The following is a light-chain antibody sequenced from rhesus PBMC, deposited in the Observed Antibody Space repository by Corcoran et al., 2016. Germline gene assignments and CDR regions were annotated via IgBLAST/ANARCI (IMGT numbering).Light chain of an antibody. Sequence: DIQMSQSPSSLSASVGDKVTITCRASQGISNAFAWYQQKPGKAPKLLSDAASSLESGVPSRFSGSRSGTDFTLTISSLQPEDFATYCCQQGYSTPLPFGGGTKVELK. J-gene: IGKJ4*01. CDR2: AAS. CDR3: QQGYSTPLP. V-gene: IGKV1-33*02. CDR1: QGISNA.